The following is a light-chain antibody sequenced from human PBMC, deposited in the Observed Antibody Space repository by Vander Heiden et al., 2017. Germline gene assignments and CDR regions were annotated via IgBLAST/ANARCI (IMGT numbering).Light chain of an antibody. CDR2: GAS. J-gene: IGKJ3*01. CDR1: QSVSSSY. Sequence: EIVLTQSPGTLSLSPGERATLSGRASQSVSSSYLAWYQQKPGQTPGLLIYGASSRATGIPDRFSGSGSETDFTLTISRLEPEDFAVYYCQQYGSSPPSFTFGPGTKVDIK. CDR3: QQYGSSPPSFT. V-gene: IGKV3-20*01.